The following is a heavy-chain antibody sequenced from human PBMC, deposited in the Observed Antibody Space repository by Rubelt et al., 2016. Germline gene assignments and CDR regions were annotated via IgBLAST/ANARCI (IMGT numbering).Heavy chain of an antibody. J-gene: IGHJ4*02. CDR3: ARGNGAWDY. CDR1: GYTFTDYY. D-gene: IGHD4-17*01. V-gene: IGHV7-4-1*02. CDR2: INTNTGNP. Sequence: QVQLVQSGAEVKKPGASVKVSCTASGYTFTDYYMHWVRQAPGQGVEWMGWINTNTGNPTYAQGFTGRFVFSLDTSVSTAYLQISSLKAEDTAVYYCARGNGAWDYWGQGTLVTVSS.